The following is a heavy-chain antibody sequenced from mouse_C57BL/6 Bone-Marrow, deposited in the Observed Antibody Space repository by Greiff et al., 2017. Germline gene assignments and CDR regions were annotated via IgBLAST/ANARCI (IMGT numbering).Heavy chain of an antibody. V-gene: IGHV5-4*01. J-gene: IGHJ1*03. Sequence: EVHLVESGGGLVKPGGSLKLSCAASGFTFSSYAMSWVRQTPEKRLEWVATISDGGSYTYYPDNVKGRFTISRDNAKNNLYLQMSHLKSEDTAMYYCARDYYSTLTSDVWGTGTTVTVSS. CDR1: GFTFSSYA. D-gene: IGHD2-12*01. CDR3: ARDYYSTLTSDV. CDR2: ISDGGSYT.